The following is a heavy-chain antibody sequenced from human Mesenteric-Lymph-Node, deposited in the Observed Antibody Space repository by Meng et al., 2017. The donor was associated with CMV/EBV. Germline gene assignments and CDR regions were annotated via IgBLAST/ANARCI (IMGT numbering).Heavy chain of an antibody. J-gene: IGHJ1*01. CDR2: ISGSGGDT. D-gene: IGHD6-19*01. CDR1: LTFSNYA. Sequence: LTFSNYAMSWVRQAPGKGLNWVSTISGSGGDTYYADSVKGRFTISRDNSKNTLYLQMNSLRAEDTAVYYCAKPPTLAQIAVAGRYFQHWGQGTLVTVSS. V-gene: IGHV3-23*01. CDR3: AKPPTLAQIAVAGRYFQH.